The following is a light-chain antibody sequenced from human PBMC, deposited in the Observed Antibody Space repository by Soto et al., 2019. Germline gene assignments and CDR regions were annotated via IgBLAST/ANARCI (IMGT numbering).Light chain of an antibody. Sequence: QSVLTQPASVSGSPGQSITISCTGTSSDVGGYNYVSWYQQHPGKAPKLMIYEVSNRPSGIPDRFSGSKSGTSATLGITGFQTGDEADYYCGSWDSSLSAYVFGTGTKLTVL. V-gene: IGLV2-14*01. CDR3: GSWDSSLSAYV. J-gene: IGLJ1*01. CDR2: EVS. CDR1: SSDVGGYNY.